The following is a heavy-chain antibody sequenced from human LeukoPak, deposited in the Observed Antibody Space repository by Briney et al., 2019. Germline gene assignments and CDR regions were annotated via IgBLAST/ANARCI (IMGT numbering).Heavy chain of an antibody. CDR3: ARGGWYMTVALFDQ. CDR1: GDSVSRSNAA. CDR2: TYYRTKWYS. Sequence: SQTLSLTCAISGDSVSRSNAAWNWIRQSPSRGLEWLGRTYYRTKWYSDSAISVRSRIIINPDTSKNQFSLQLNSVTPEDTAVYYCARGGWYMTVALFDQWGQGTPVTVSS. J-gene: IGHJ4*02. D-gene: IGHD6-19*01. V-gene: IGHV6-1*01.